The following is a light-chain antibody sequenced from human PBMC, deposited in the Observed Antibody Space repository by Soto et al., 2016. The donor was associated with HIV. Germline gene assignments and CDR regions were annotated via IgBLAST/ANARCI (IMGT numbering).Light chain of an antibody. J-gene: IGLJ2*01. V-gene: IGLV3-21*03. Sequence: SYVLTQPPSVSVAPGKTATISCGGDNIGTKSVHWYQQKSGQAPVLVVYDYSDRPSGIPERFSGSNSGNTATLIISRVEAGDEADYYCQVWDRTTDHVVFGRGTKLTVL. CDR1: NIGTKS. CDR3: QVWDRTTDHVV. CDR2: DYS.